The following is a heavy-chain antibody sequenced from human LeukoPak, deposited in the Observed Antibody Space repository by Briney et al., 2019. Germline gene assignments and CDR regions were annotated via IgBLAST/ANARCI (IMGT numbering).Heavy chain of an antibody. D-gene: IGHD3-10*01. V-gene: IGHV3-9*01. CDR2: ISWNSGSI. CDR1: GFTFDDYA. J-gene: IGHJ4*02. Sequence: PGGSLRLSCAASGFTFDDYAMHWVRQAPGKGLEWVSGISWNSGSIGYADSVKGRFTISRDNSKNTLYLQMNSLRAEDTAVYYCARVYGENYFDYWGQGTLVTVSS. CDR3: ARVYGENYFDY.